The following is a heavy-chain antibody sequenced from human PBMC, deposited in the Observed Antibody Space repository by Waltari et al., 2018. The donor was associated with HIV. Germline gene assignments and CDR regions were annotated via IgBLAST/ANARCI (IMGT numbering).Heavy chain of an antibody. Sequence: EVQLVESGGGLVQPGGSLRLSCAASGFTFSSYWMHWVRQAPGKGLVWVSLIKSDGSSTRYADSVKGRFTISRDNAKNTLYLQMNSLRAEDTAVYYCARAVGGYDYVWGSYRNYYFDYWGQGTLVTVSS. V-gene: IGHV3-74*01. CDR2: IKSDGSST. D-gene: IGHD3-16*02. CDR1: GFTFSSYW. CDR3: ARAVGGYDYVWGSYRNYYFDY. J-gene: IGHJ4*02.